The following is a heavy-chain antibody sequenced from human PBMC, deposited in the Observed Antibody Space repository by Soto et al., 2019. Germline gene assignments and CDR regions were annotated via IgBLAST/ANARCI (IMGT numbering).Heavy chain of an antibody. CDR1: GFSVNSDY. CDR2: IYSGGST. J-gene: IGHJ4*02. Sequence: EVQLVESGGDLVQPGGSLRLSCAASGFSVNSDYMTWVRQAPGKGLEWVSVIYSGGSTYYTDSVKGRFTISRYNSKNTLYLQMNSLRAEDTAVYYCARAPLYGGQAFWGQGTLVTVSS. V-gene: IGHV3-66*01. CDR3: ARAPLYGGQAF. D-gene: IGHD4-17*01.